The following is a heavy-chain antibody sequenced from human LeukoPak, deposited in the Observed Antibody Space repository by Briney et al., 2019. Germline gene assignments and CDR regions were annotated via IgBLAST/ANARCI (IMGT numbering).Heavy chain of an antibody. Sequence: GGSLRLSCAASGFTFSSYGMHWVRQAPGKGLEWVSAISGSGGSTYYADSVKGRFTISRDNSKNTLYLQMNSLRAEDTAVYYCAKPGDYYYYYMDVWGKGTTVTISS. CDR1: GFTFSSYG. CDR2: ISGSGGST. CDR3: AKPGDYYYYYMDV. V-gene: IGHV3-23*01. D-gene: IGHD3-10*01. J-gene: IGHJ6*03.